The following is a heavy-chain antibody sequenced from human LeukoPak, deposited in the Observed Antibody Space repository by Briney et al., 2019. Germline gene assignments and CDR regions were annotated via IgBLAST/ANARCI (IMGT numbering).Heavy chain of an antibody. J-gene: IGHJ4*02. V-gene: IGHV1-2*02. CDR1: GYTFTGYY. CDR2: INPNSGGT. CDR3: ARARSYGYSYGYSYY. Sequence: ASVKVFCKASGYTFTGYYMHWVRQAPGQGLEWMGWINPNSGGTHYAQKFQGRVTMTRDTSISTAYMELSRLRSDDTADYYCARARSYGYSYGYSYYWGQGTLVTVSS. D-gene: IGHD5-18*01.